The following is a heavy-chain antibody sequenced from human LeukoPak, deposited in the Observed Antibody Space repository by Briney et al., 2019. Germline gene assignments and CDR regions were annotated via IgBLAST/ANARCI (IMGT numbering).Heavy chain of an antibody. Sequence: GGSRRLSCAASGFTFSSYWMHWVRQAPGKGLVWVSRINSDGSSTSYADSVKGRFTISRDNAKNTLYLQMNSLRAEDTAVYYCAGAGLLTGYYNFDYWGQGTLVPVSS. V-gene: IGHV3-74*01. J-gene: IGHJ4*02. CDR1: GFTFSSYW. CDR3: AGAGLLTGYYNFDY. D-gene: IGHD3-9*01. CDR2: INSDGSST.